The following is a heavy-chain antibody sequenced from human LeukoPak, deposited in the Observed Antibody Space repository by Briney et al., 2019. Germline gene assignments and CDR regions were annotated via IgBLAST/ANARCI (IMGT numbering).Heavy chain of an antibody. D-gene: IGHD5-18*01. Sequence: ASVKVSCKASGYTFTSYDINWVRQATGQGLEWMGWMNPNSGNTGYAQKFQGRVTMTRNTSISTAYMELRSLRAEDTAVYYCARQVREYSYGRRYNWFDPWGQGTLVTVSS. CDR1: GYTFTSYD. J-gene: IGHJ5*02. V-gene: IGHV1-8*01. CDR3: ARQVREYSYGRRYNWFDP. CDR2: MNPNSGNT.